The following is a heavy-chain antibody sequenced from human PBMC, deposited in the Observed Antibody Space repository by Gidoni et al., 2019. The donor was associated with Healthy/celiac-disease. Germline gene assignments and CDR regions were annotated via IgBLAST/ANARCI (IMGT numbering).Heavy chain of an antibody. J-gene: IGHJ3*02. CDR1: GFTFSSYA. V-gene: IGHV3-30-3*01. Sequence: QVQLVESGGGVVQPGRSLRLSCAASGFTFSSYAMPWVRQAPGKGLEWVAVISYDGSNKYYADSVKGRFTISRDNSKNTLYLQMNSLRAEDTAVYYCARLSSGWLVGAFDIWGQGTMVTVSS. D-gene: IGHD6-19*01. CDR3: ARLSSGWLVGAFDI. CDR2: ISYDGSNK.